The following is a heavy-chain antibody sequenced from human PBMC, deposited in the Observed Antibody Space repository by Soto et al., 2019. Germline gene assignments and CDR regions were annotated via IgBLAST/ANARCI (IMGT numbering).Heavy chain of an antibody. D-gene: IGHD5-12*01. J-gene: IGHJ4*02. Sequence: SETLSLTCAVSGGSISSGGYSWSWIRQPPGKGLEWIGYIYHSGSTYYNPSLKSRVTISVDRSKNQFSLKLSSVTAADTAVYYCARAPLDIVATGGAFDYWGQGTLVTVSS. V-gene: IGHV4-30-2*01. CDR3: ARAPLDIVATGGAFDY. CDR2: IYHSGST. CDR1: GGSISSGGYS.